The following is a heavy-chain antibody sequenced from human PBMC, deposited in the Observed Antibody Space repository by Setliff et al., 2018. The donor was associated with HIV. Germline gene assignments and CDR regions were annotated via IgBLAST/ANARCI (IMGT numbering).Heavy chain of an antibody. CDR2: IYTSGST. CDR1: GGSISSYY. CDR3: TRDRSYYVFDY. D-gene: IGHD3-10*02. Sequence: NPSETLSLTCTVSGGSISSYYWSWIRQPAGKGLEWIGRIYTSGSTNYNPSLKSRVTMSVDTSKNQFSLNLYSVTAADTAVYYCTRDRSYYVFDYWGQGTLVTVSS. V-gene: IGHV4-4*07. J-gene: IGHJ4*01.